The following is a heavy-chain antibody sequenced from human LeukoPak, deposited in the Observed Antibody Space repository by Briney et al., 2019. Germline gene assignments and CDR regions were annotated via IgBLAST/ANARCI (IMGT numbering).Heavy chain of an antibody. Sequence: PSETLSLTCAVYGGSFSGYYWSWIRQPPGKGLEWIGEINHSGSTNYNPSLKSRVTISVDTSKNQFSLKLSSVTAADTAVYYCARDPAGYYYDRGDYWGQGTLVTVSS. J-gene: IGHJ4*02. D-gene: IGHD3-22*01. CDR3: ARDPAGYYYDRGDY. CDR2: INHSGST. V-gene: IGHV4-34*01. CDR1: GGSFSGYY.